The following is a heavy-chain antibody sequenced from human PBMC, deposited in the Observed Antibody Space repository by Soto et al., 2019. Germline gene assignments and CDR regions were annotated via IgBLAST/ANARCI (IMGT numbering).Heavy chain of an antibody. CDR3: ARDRGCYYGSGSSSECANAFEI. V-gene: IGHV1-69*08. Sequence: QVQLVQSGAEVKKPGSSVKVSCKASGGTFSSYTISWVRQAPGQGLEWMGRIIPILGIANYAQKFQGRVTTTAYNYTSTAYMELSSLRSEDTAVYYCARDRGCYYGSGSSSECANAFEIWGQGTMVTVSS. CDR2: IIPILGIA. D-gene: IGHD3-10*01. J-gene: IGHJ3*02. CDR1: GGTFSSYT.